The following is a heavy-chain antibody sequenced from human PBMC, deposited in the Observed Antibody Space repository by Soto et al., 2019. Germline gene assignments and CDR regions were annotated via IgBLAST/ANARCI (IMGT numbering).Heavy chain of an antibody. D-gene: IGHD1-26*01. CDR2: IFHSGST. Sequence: PSETLSLTCTVSGGSISSSSYYWSWVRQPPGKGLEWIGEIFHSGSTNYNPSLKTRVTISVDKSKNQFSLKLSSVTAADTAVYYCARVYSGSYSDSWGQGTLVTVSS. V-gene: IGHV4-39*07. CDR3: ARVYSGSYSDS. CDR1: GGSISSSSYY. J-gene: IGHJ4*02.